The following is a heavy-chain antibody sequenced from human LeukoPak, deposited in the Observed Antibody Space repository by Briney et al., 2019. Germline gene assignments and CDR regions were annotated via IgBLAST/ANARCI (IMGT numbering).Heavy chain of an antibody. J-gene: IGHJ6*02. CDR2: IRSKAYGGTT. CDR1: GFTFGDYA. CDR3: TRAALLHDSSGYYFYYYGMDV. V-gene: IGHV3-49*04. D-gene: IGHD3-22*01. Sequence: GGSLRLSCTASGFTFGDYAMSWVRQAPGKGLEWVGFIRSKAYGGTTEYAASVKGRFTISRDDSKSIAYLQMNSLKTEDTAVYYCTRAALLHDSSGYYFYYYGMDVWGQGTTVTVSS.